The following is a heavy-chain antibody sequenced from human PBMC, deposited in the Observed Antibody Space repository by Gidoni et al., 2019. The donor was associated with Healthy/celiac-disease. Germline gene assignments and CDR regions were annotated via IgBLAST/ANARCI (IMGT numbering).Heavy chain of an antibody. Sequence: EVQLLESGGGLVQPGGSLRLSCAASGFTFSSYAMSWVRQAPGKGLEWVSAISGSGGSTYYADSVEGRFTISRDNSKNTLYLQMNSLRAEDTAVYYCAKRLLYYYYMDVWGKGTTVTVSS. CDR1: GFTFSSYA. CDR2: ISGSGGST. V-gene: IGHV3-23*01. CDR3: AKRLLYYYYMDV. J-gene: IGHJ6*03.